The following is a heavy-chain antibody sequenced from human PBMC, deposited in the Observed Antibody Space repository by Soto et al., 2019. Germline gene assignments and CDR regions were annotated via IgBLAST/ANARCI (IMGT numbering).Heavy chain of an antibody. CDR1: GGSISSSNW. CDR3: ARNPHGSGSYYNWFDP. Sequence: SETLSLTCAASGGSISSSNWWSWVRQPPGKGLEWIGEIYHSGSTNYNPSLKSRVTISVDKSKNQFSLKLSSVTAADTAVYYCARNPHGSGSYYNWFDPWGQGTLVTVSS. CDR2: IYHSGST. J-gene: IGHJ5*02. V-gene: IGHV4-4*02. D-gene: IGHD3-10*01.